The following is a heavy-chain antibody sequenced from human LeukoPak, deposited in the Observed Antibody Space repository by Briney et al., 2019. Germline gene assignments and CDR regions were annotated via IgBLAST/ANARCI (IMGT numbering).Heavy chain of an antibody. D-gene: IGHD2-15*01. CDR3: ARDSLEIFEVVAAIDY. Sequence: GGSLRLSCAASGFTVSSNHMSWVRQAPGKGLEWVSVISWNSGSIGYADSVKGRFTISRDNAKNSLYLQMNSLRAEDTALYYCARDSLEIFEVVAAIDYWGQGTLVTVSS. V-gene: IGHV3-9*01. CDR2: ISWNSGSI. CDR1: GFTVSSNH. J-gene: IGHJ4*02.